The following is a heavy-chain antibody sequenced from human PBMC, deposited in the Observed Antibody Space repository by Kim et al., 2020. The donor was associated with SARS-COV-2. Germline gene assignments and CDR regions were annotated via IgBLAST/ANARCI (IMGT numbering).Heavy chain of an antibody. CDR3: AREQGYCSGGSCYNSAFDI. D-gene: IGHD2-15*01. J-gene: IGHJ3*02. Sequence: ASVKVSCKASGYTFTSYAMHWVRQAPGQRLEWMGWINAGNGNTKYSQKFQGRVTITRDTSASTAYMELSSLRSEDTAVYYCAREQGYCSGGSCYNSAFDIWGQGTMVTVSS. CDR1: GYTFTSYA. V-gene: IGHV1-3*01. CDR2: INAGNGNT.